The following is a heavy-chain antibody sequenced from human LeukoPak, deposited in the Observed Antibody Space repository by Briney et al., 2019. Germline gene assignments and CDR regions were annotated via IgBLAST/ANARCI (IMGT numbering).Heavy chain of an antibody. J-gene: IGHJ6*03. CDR3: ARTVSSSWYPAEGSHYYYYMDV. Sequence: SVKVSCKASGGTFSSYAISWVRQAPGQGLEWMGGIIPIFGTANYAQKFQGRVTITTDESTSTAYMELSSLRSEDTAVYYCARTVSSSWYPAEGSHYYYYMDVWGKGPRSPSP. CDR1: GGTFSSYA. CDR2: IIPIFGTA. V-gene: IGHV1-69*05. D-gene: IGHD6-13*01.